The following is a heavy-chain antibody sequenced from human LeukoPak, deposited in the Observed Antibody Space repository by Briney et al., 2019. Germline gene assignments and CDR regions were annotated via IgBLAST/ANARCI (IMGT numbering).Heavy chain of an antibody. V-gene: IGHV4-4*07. CDR1: GGSISSYY. Sequence: PSETLSLTCTVSGGSISSYYWSWVRQPAGKGLEWIGRIYASGNTNYNPSLKGRVTMTIDTSKNQFSLDLSSVTAADTAVYYCARVLTTKDYDFWSGYYINYYYYMDVWGKGTTVTVSS. CDR2: IYASGNT. J-gene: IGHJ6*03. D-gene: IGHD3-3*01. CDR3: ARVLTTKDYDFWSGYYINYYYYMDV.